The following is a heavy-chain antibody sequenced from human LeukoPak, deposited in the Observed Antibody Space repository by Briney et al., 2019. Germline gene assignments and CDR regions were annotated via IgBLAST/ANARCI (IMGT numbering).Heavy chain of an antibody. J-gene: IGHJ4*02. D-gene: IGHD3-10*01. CDR3: AMPGVDFDY. Sequence: SETLSLTCTVSSGSISTSNYYWGWVRQPQGRALEWIGNIFYSGSTYYNPSLKSRVTISVDTSKNQFSLKLSSVTAADTAVYYCAMPGVDFDYWGQGTLVTVSS. CDR1: SGSISTSNYY. V-gene: IGHV4-39*07. CDR2: IFYSGST.